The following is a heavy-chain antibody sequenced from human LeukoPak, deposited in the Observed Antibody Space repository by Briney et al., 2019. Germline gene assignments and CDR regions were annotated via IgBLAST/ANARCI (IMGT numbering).Heavy chain of an antibody. D-gene: IGHD5/OR15-5a*01. CDR3: ARADIVSTPADAFDI. J-gene: IGHJ3*02. CDR2: INHSGST. CDR1: GGSFSGYY. V-gene: IGHV4-34*01. Sequence: SETLSLTCAVYGGSFSGYYWSWIRQPPGKGLEWIGEINHSGSTNYNPSLKSRVTISVDTSKNQFSLELNSVTAADTAVYYCARADIVSTPADAFDIWGQGTMVTVSS.